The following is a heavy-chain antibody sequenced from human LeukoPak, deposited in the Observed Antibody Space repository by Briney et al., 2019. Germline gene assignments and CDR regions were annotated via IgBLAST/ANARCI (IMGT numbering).Heavy chain of an antibody. CDR2: IYYSGST. J-gene: IGHJ4*02. CDR3: ARGVPYGPSYEFFDY. D-gene: IGHD3-10*01. CDR1: GGSITNYY. V-gene: IGHV4-59*13. Sequence: SETLSLTCTVSGGSITNYYWSWIRLPPGKGLECMGYIYYSGSTNYNPSLKSRVTISLHTSKNQFSLKLNSVTAADTAVYYCARGVPYGPSYEFFDYWGQGTLVTVSS.